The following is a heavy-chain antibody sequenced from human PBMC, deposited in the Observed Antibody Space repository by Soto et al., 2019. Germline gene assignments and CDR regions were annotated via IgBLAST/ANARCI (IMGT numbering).Heavy chain of an antibody. CDR3: AAGGSGYYAN. J-gene: IGHJ4*02. V-gene: IGHV3-74*01. CDR2: IKTDGTYA. CDR1: GFTFSTYW. D-gene: IGHD3-22*01. Sequence: EVQLVESGGDLVQPGGSLRNSCAASGFTFSTYWMHWGHQAPGKGLLWVSRIKTDGTYATYADSVKGRFTSSRDNAKNTLYLQMNSLSVEDAAVYYCAAGGSGYYANWGPENLVTVSS.